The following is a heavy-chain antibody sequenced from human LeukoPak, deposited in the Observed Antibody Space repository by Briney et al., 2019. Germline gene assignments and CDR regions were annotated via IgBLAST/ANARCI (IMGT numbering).Heavy chain of an antibody. D-gene: IGHD6-19*01. CDR3: AKRTTSSGWYDLFDY. Sequence: GGSLRLSCAASGFTFNSHAMHWVRQAPGKGPAWVALVSYDGSSKYYADSVKGRFNISRDNSKNTLFLQMTSLRADDTAVYYCAKRTTSSGWYDLFDYWGQGTLVTVSS. CDR2: VSYDGSSK. V-gene: IGHV3-30-3*02. J-gene: IGHJ4*02. CDR1: GFTFNSHA.